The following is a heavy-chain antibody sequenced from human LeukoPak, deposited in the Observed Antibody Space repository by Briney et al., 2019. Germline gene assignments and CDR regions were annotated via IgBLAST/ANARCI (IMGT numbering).Heavy chain of an antibody. J-gene: IGHJ4*02. D-gene: IGHD3-3*01. CDR2: ISAYNGNT. Sequence: GASVKVSCKASGYTFTSYGISWVRQAPGQGLEWMGWISAYNGNTNYAQKLQGRVTMTTDTSTSTAYMELRSLRSDDTAVYYCVTYYDFWSGYYPRGYYFDYWGQGTLVTVSS. CDR3: VTYYDFWSGYYPRGYYFDY. CDR1: GYTFTSYG. V-gene: IGHV1-18*01.